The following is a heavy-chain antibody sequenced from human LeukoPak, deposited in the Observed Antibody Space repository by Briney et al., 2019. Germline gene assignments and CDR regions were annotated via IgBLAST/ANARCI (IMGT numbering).Heavy chain of an antibody. D-gene: IGHD1-26*01. V-gene: IGHV4-4*07. J-gene: IGHJ4*02. CDR3: ARLRSPGDFDY. CDR1: DGSISSYY. Sequence: KPSETPSLTCTVSDGSISSYYWSWLRQPAGRGLEWIGRIYTSGNTNYNPSLKSRVTMSVDTSKNQFSLNLNPVTAADTAVYYCARLRSPGDFDYWGQGTLVTVSS. CDR2: IYTSGNT.